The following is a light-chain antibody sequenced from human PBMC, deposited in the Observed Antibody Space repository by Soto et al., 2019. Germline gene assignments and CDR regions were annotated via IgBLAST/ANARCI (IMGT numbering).Light chain of an antibody. Sequence: EIVLTQSPGTLSLSPGERATLSCRASQSVSSSYLAWYQQKPGQAPRLLIYGASSRATGIPDRFSGSGSGKDFTLTISSLDPEDFAVYYCQQYGSSPYMYTFGQGTK. V-gene: IGKV3-20*01. CDR2: GAS. J-gene: IGKJ2*01. CDR3: QQYGSSPYMYT. CDR1: QSVSSSY.